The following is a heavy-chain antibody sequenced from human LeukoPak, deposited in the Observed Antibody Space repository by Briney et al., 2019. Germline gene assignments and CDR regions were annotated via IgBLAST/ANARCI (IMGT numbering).Heavy chain of an antibody. J-gene: IGHJ4*02. V-gene: IGHV3-48*01. CDR1: GFTFSSYS. D-gene: IGHD3-10*02. CDR2: ISSSSSTI. CDR3: ARVTVTTMFGMDV. Sequence: PGGSLRLSCAASGFTFSSYSMNWVRQAPGKGLEWVSYISSSSSTIYYADSVKGRFTISRDNAKNSLYLQMNSLRAEDTAVYYCARVTVTTMFGMDVWGQGTLVTVSS.